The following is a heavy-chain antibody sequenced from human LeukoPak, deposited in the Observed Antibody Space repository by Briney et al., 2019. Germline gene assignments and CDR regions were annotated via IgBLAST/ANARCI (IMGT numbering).Heavy chain of an antibody. D-gene: IGHD3-22*01. CDR3: AKLWPRYYDSSDSSSR. CDR1: GFTITYNF. Sequence: PGGSLRLSCAASGFTITYNFMSWVRQVPGKGLEWVSVIYSGDDTYYADSVKGRFTISRDNSKNTLYLQMNSLRAEDTAVYYCAKLWPRYYDSSDSSSRWGQGTLVTVSS. CDR2: IYSGDDT. J-gene: IGHJ4*02. V-gene: IGHV3-53*01.